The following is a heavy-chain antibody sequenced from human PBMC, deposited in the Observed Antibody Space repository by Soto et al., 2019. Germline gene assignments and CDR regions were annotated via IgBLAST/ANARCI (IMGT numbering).Heavy chain of an antibody. CDR3: ARGRHGDY. CDR2: VNANNSNT. J-gene: IGHJ4*01. Sequence: GASVKVSCKASGDTFTCYSINWVRQAPGEGLEWMGWVNANNSNTDYAQKLQGRVIVTRDTSTSTAYMELRSLISDDTAVYYCARGRHGDYWG. V-gene: IGHV1-18*01. CDR1: GDTFTCYS.